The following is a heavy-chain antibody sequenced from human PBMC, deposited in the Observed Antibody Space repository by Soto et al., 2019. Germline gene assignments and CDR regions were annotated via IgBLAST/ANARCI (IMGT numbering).Heavy chain of an antibody. J-gene: IGHJ4*01. D-gene: IGHD3-10*01. CDR1: GFTFSNAW. V-gene: IGHV3-15*01. Sequence: EVQLVESGGGLVKPGGSLRLSCAASGFTFSNAWMSWVRQAPGKGLEWVGRIKSKTDGGTTDYAAPVKGRFTISRDDSKNTLYLQMDSLKIEDTAVYYCSTRGDDRRSLYYPRWGHGTLVTVSS. CDR2: IKSKTDGGTT. CDR3: STRGDDRRSLYYPR.